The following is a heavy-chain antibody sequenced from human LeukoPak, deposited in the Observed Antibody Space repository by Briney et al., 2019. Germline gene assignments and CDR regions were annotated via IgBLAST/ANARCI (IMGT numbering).Heavy chain of an antibody. V-gene: IGHV1-24*01. CDR3: ATAQYYYDSSGYYYFDY. CDR2: FDPEDGET. CDR1: GYTLTELS. J-gene: IGHJ4*02. Sequence: GASVKVSCKVSGYTLTELSMHWVRQAPGKGLEWMGGFDPEDGETIYAQKFQGRVTMTEDTSTDTAYMELSSLRSEDTAVYYCATAQYYYDSSGYYYFDYRGQGTLVTVS. D-gene: IGHD3-22*01.